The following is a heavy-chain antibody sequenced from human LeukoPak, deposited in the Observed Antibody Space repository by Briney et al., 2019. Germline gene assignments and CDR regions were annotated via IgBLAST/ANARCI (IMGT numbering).Heavy chain of an antibody. Sequence: SGPTLVKPTQTLTLTCTFSGFSLSTSGVGVGWIRQPPGKALEWLALIYWDDDKRYSPSLKSRLTITKDTSKNQVVLTMTNMDPVDTATCYCAHSKGGVAVRGPFWDYYYGMDVWGQGTTVTVSS. CDR2: IYWDDDK. CDR3: AHSKGGVAVRGPFWDYYYGMDV. J-gene: IGHJ6*02. V-gene: IGHV2-5*02. CDR1: GFSLSTSGVG. D-gene: IGHD3-16*01.